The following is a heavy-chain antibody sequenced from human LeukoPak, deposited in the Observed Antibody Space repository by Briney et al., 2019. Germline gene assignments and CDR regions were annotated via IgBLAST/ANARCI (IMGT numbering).Heavy chain of an antibody. V-gene: IGHV1-2*02. CDR2: INPNRGGT. J-gene: IGHJ4*02. CDR1: GYTFTGYY. D-gene: IGHD1-26*01. Sequence: ASMKVSCKTSGYTFTGYYIHWVRQAPGQGLEWMGWINPNRGGTNYAQKFQGRVTMTRDTSISTTYMELSRLRSDDTAVYYCARDAAEVVGAADYWGQGTLVTVSS. CDR3: ARDAAEVVGAADY.